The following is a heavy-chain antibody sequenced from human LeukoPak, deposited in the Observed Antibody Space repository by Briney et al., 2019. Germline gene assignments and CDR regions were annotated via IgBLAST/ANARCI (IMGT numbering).Heavy chain of an antibody. CDR2: IYYSGST. D-gene: IGHD3-10*01. V-gene: IGHV4-59*11. Sequence: SETLSLTCTISGGSISPLYWGWIRQPPGKGLEFIGYIYYSGSTNFNPSLKSRVTLSVDTSKSQISLKLTSVTAADTAVYYCARGGVAAKYYFDFWGQGTLVTVSS. J-gene: IGHJ4*02. CDR3: ARGGVAAKYYFDF. CDR1: GGSISPLY.